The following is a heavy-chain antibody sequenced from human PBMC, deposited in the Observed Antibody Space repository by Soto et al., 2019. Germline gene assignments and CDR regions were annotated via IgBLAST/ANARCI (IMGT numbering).Heavy chain of an antibody. V-gene: IGHV2-5*02. D-gene: IGHD3-22*01. CDR1: GFPLNSRAVG. CDR3: VHRSLHSSGSYYGDS. Sequence: QITLKESGPSLVKPTQTLTLTCNFSGFPLNSRAVGVHWLRQPPGKALEWLAVIYGDDDKRYNPSVRSFLTITKDTSRHQVVLTVTTVGPVDTATYYCVHRSLHSSGSYYGDSWGQGSLVTVSS. CDR2: IYGDDDK. J-gene: IGHJ4*02.